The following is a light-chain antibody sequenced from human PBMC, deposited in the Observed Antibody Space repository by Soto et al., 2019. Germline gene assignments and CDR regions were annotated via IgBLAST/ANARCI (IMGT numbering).Light chain of an antibody. J-gene: IGKJ4*01. CDR1: HDIGNH. CDR3: ERSYRVPLT. Sequence: DIQMPQSPSSLSISVGDRVPITCRSSHDIGNHLNWYQQKPGKVPQLLLYSAFTLQSWVPSRFSGSGSGTAFTLTITSLQPEDSATYFCERSYRVPLTFGGGTKVEV. V-gene: IGKV1-39*01. CDR2: SAF.